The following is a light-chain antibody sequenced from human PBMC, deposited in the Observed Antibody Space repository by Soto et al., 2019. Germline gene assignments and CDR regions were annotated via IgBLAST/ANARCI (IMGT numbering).Light chain of an antibody. CDR2: SAS. V-gene: IGKV3-20*01. CDR1: QNLGTLY. Sequence: IGWPQSTGTLSLSPGERGTLSCRASQNLGTLYLAWFQQKSGQAPRLLIYSASSRATGIPDRFSGRGSGTDFTLTISRLEPEDFAVYYCQQYGSSPPSSTFGQGTRLEIK. CDR3: QQYGSSPPSST. J-gene: IGKJ5*01.